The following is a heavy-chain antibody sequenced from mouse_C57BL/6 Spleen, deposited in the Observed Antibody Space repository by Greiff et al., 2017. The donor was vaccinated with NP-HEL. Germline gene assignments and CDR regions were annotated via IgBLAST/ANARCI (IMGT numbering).Heavy chain of an antibody. CDR3: ARWDDGYLDAMDY. CDR1: GYTFTDYY. D-gene: IGHD2-3*01. CDR2: INPNNGGT. V-gene: IGHV1-26*01. Sequence: VQLQQSGPELVKPGASVKISCKASGYTFTDYYMNWVKQSHGKSLEWIGDINPNNGGTSYNQKFKGKATLTVDKSSSTAYMELRSLTSEDSAVYYCARWDDGYLDAMDYWGQGTSVTVSS. J-gene: IGHJ4*01.